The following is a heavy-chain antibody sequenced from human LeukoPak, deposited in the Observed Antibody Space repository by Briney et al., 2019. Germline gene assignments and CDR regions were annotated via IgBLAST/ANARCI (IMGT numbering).Heavy chain of an antibody. CDR3: ARSYYDILTGYSYFDY. D-gene: IGHD3-9*01. CDR2: IYTSGST. Sequence: PSETLSLTXTVSGGSISSYYWSWIRRPAGKGLEWIGRIYTSGSTNYNPSLKSRVTMSVDTSKNQFSLKLSSVTAADTAVYYCARSYYDILTGYSYFDYWGQGTLVTVSS. CDR1: GGSISSYY. V-gene: IGHV4-4*07. J-gene: IGHJ4*02.